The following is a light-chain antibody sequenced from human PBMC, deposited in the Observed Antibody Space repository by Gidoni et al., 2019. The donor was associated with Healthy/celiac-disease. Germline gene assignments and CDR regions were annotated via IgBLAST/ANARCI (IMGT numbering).Light chain of an antibody. J-gene: IGKJ4*01. Sequence: EIVLTQSPGTLSLSPGERATLSCRASQSVSSSYLAWYQQKPGQAPRLLIYGASSRATGIPDRFSGSGSGTDFTLTISRLEPEDFAVYYCQQYGSSFTFGGRTKVEIK. V-gene: IGKV3-20*01. CDR1: QSVSSSY. CDR3: QQYGSSFT. CDR2: GAS.